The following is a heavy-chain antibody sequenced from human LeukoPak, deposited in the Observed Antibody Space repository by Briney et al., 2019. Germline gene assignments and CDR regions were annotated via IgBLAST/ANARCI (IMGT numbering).Heavy chain of an antibody. Sequence: SETLSLTCAVSGGSISSGSYYWSWIRQPAGKGLEWIGRIYTSGSTNYNPSLKSRVTISVDTSKNQFSLKLSSVTAADTAVYYCARDGGTDDAFYIWGQGTMVTVSS. J-gene: IGHJ3*02. CDR1: GGSISSGSYY. D-gene: IGHD4-23*01. V-gene: IGHV4-61*02. CDR3: ARDGGTDDAFYI. CDR2: IYTSGST.